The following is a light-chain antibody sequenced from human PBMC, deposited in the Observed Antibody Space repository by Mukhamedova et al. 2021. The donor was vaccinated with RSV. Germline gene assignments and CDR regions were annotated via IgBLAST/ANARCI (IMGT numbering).Light chain of an antibody. J-gene: IGLJ2*01. CDR3: TSYTTSSTVV. CDR2: EVS. V-gene: IGLV2-14*01. CDR1: SSDVGGYNY. Sequence: GTSSDVGGYNYVSWYQQHPGKAPKLMIYEVSNRPSGVSNRFSGSKSGNTASLPISGLQAEDEADYYCTSYTTSSTVVFGGGPKLTVL.